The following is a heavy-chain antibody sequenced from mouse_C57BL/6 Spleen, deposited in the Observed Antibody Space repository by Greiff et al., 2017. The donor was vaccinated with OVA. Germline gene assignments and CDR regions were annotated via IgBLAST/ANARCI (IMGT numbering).Heavy chain of an antibody. CDR3: TRRQLRPYYFDY. CDR2: IDPETGGT. Sequence: QVQLQQSGAELVRPGASVTLSCKASGYTFTDYEMHWVKQTPVHGLEWIGAIDPETGGTAYNQKFKGKAILTADKSSSTAYMELRSLTSEDSAVYYCTRRQLRPYYFDYWGQGTTLTVSS. J-gene: IGHJ2*01. D-gene: IGHD3-2*02. V-gene: IGHV1-15*01. CDR1: GYTFTDYE.